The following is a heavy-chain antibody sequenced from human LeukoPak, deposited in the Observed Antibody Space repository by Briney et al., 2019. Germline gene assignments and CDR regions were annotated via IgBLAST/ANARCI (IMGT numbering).Heavy chain of an antibody. D-gene: IGHD6-19*01. J-gene: IGHJ4*02. V-gene: IGHV1-18*01. Sequence: ASVKVSCKASGYTFTSYAITWVRQAPGQGLEWMGWISAYNGNTKYGQRLQGRVTMTTDTSTSTAYMELRSLRAEETAVYYCARAEYSSGWYAVGYTKYWGQGTLVTVSS. CDR2: ISAYNGNT. CDR1: GYTFTSYA. CDR3: ARAEYSSGWYAVGYTKY.